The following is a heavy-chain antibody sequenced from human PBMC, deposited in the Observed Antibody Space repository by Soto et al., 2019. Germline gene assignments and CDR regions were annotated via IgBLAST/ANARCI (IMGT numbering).Heavy chain of an antibody. Sequence: VGPLRLSCAAFGFTVSSNYMRWIRKAPGKGLEWVSVIYSGGSTYYADSVKGRFTISRDNSKNTLYLQMNSLRAEDTAVYYCARVPCLAGPPFFVGDCNPAPSLSYWGRHSWGKGPTVPV. CDR3: ARVPCLAGPPFFVGDCNPAPSLSYWGRHS. V-gene: IGHV3-66*01. CDR2: IYSGGST. CDR1: GFTVSSNY. J-gene: IGHJ6*03. D-gene: IGHD2-21*02.